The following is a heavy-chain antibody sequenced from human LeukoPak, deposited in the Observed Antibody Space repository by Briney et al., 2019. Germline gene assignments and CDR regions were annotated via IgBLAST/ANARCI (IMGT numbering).Heavy chain of an antibody. J-gene: IGHJ6*04. CDR1: GYTFTSYA. V-gene: IGHV1-3*01. Sequence: ASVKVSCKASGYTFTSYAMHWVRQAPGQRLEWMGWINAGNGNTKYSQKFQGRVTITRDTSASTDYMELSSLRSEDTAVYYCARTNYYGSGSYYSPGGYYGMDVWGKGTTVTVSS. CDR2: INAGNGNT. D-gene: IGHD3-10*01. CDR3: ARTNYYGSGSYYSPGGYYGMDV.